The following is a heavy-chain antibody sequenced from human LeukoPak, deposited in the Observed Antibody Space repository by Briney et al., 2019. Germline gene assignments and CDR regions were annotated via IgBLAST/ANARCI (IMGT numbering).Heavy chain of an antibody. J-gene: IGHJ4*02. CDR3: AREYCSSTSCLYDY. CDR1: GFTFSSYA. Sequence: GGSLRLSCAASGFTFSSYAMSWFRQAPGKGLEWVSYISSSRSTIYYADSVKGRFTISRDNAKNSLYLQMNSLRAEDTAVYYCAREYCSSTSCLYDYWGQGTLVTVSS. D-gene: IGHD2-2*01. V-gene: IGHV3-48*01. CDR2: ISSSRSTI.